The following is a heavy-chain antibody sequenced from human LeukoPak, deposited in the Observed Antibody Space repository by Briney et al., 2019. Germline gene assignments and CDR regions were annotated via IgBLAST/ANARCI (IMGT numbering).Heavy chain of an antibody. CDR3: ARDKDWAFDY. D-gene: IGHD3/OR15-3a*01. CDR2: ISIDSHSM. Sequence: GGSLRLSCAASGFTFSSYAMHWVRQAPGKGLEWVSYISIDSHSMHYVDSVKGRSTISRDTAKNSLYLQMNSLRAEDTAVYFCARDKDWAFDYWGQGTLVTVSS. V-gene: IGHV3-48*04. J-gene: IGHJ4*02. CDR1: GFTFSSYA.